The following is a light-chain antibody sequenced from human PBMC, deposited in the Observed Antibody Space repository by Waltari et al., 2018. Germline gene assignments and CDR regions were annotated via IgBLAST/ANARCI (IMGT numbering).Light chain of an antibody. CDR1: SSNIGSNY. V-gene: IGLV1-51*01. J-gene: IGLJ3*02. Sequence: QSVLTQPPSVSAAPGQKVTVSCSGSSSNIGSNYVSWYQQFPGTAPKLLIYENNKRPSGIPDRFSGSKSGTSATLGITGLQTGDEADYYCGTWDDSLSAGLFGGGTKLTVL. CDR3: GTWDDSLSAGL. CDR2: ENN.